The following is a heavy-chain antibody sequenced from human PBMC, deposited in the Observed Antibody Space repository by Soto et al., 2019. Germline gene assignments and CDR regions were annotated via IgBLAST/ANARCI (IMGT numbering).Heavy chain of an antibody. CDR2: IYYSGST. V-gene: IGHV4-31*03. Sequence: KASETLSLTCTVSGGSISSDGYYWSWIRQHPGKGLEWIGYIYYSGSTNYTPSLKSRLTISVDTSKNQFSLKLSSVTAADTAVYYCARVERDGHSYGYVAYWGQGTLVTVSS. CDR1: GGSISSDGYY. CDR3: ARVERDGHSYGYVAY. J-gene: IGHJ4*02. D-gene: IGHD5-18*01.